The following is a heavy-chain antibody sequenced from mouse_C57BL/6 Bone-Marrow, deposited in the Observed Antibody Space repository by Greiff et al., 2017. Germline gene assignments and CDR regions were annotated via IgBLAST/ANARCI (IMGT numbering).Heavy chain of an antibody. V-gene: IGHV14-2*01. D-gene: IGHD1-1*01. CDR3: TRSLIYYGTNY. Sequence: VQLQQSGAELVKPGASVKLSCTASGFNIKDYYIHWVKQRTEQGLEWIGRIDPEDGETTYAPKFQDKATITADTSSNTAYLQLSSLTSEDTAGYYCTRSLIYYGTNYWGQGTTLTVSS. J-gene: IGHJ2*01. CDR2: IDPEDGET. CDR1: GFNIKDYY.